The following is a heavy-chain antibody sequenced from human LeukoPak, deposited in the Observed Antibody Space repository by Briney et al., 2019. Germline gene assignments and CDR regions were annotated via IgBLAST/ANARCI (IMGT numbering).Heavy chain of an antibody. V-gene: IGHV1-69*06. CDR3: ARDDGYCSGGSCYAWFDP. CDR1: GGTFSSYA. CDR2: IIPIFGTA. Sequence: ASVKVSCKASGGTFSSYAISWVRQAPGQGLEWMGGIIPIFGTANYAQKFQGRVTITADKSTSTAYMELSSLRSEDTAVYYCARDDGYCSGGSCYAWFDPWGQGTLVTVSS. J-gene: IGHJ5*02. D-gene: IGHD2-15*01.